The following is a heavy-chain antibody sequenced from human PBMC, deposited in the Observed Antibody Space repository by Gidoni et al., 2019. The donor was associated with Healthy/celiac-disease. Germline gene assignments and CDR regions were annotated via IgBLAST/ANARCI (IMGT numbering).Heavy chain of an antibody. CDR3: ARGRAMATIPIYYYYMDV. CDR1: GGTFSRYA. V-gene: IGHV1-69*01. J-gene: IGHJ6*03. CDR2: IIPIFGTA. D-gene: IGHD5-18*01. Sequence: QVQLVQSGAEVKKPGSSVKVSCKASGGTFSRYAISWVRQAPGQGLEWMGGIIPIFGTANYAQKFQGRVTITADESTSTAYMELSSLRSEDTAVYYCARGRAMATIPIYYYYMDVWGKGTTVTVSS.